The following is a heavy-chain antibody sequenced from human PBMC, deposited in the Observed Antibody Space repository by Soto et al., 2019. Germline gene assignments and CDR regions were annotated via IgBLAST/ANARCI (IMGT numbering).Heavy chain of an antibody. D-gene: IGHD4-17*01. J-gene: IGHJ3*02. CDR1: GGTFSSYA. CDR2: IIPIFGTA. V-gene: IGHV1-69*13. CDR3: ARDLPDYGGNSWFAFDI. Sequence: ASVKVSCKASGGTFSSYAISWVRQAPGQGLEWMGGIIPIFGTANYAQKFQGRVTITADESTSTAYMELSSLRSEDTAVYYCARDLPDYGGNSWFAFDIWGQGTMVTVSS.